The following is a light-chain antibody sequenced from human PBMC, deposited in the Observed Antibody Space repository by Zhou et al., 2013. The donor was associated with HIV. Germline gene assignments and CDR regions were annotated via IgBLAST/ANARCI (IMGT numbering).Light chain of an antibody. V-gene: IGKV1-39*01. CDR3: LHSHERPLS. CDR2: DAS. J-gene: IGKJ4*01. Sequence: DIQMTQSPRSLSAYVGDSVTCTCRASQNIGKSLSWYQYRPGRAPEVLIYDASTVRRGVPSRISASGSGTYFTLNIRDLQLEDAATYFCLHSHERPLSFGGGTMVEIK. CDR1: QNIGKS.